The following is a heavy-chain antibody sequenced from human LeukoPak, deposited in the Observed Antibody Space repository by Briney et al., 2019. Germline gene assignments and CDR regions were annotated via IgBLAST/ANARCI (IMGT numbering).Heavy chain of an antibody. V-gene: IGHV3-30*04. CDR2: IAYGSDE. Sequence: GGSLRLSCVAYGFTFGSFGMHWVRQAPGKGLGWVAVIAYGSDENYADSVKGRFTISRDNFKNTLYLQMNSLGPEDTAMYYCARGVMAVAGTLGFDCWGQGALVTVSS. CDR3: ARGVMAVAGTLGFDC. D-gene: IGHD6-19*01. CDR1: GFTFGSFG. J-gene: IGHJ4*02.